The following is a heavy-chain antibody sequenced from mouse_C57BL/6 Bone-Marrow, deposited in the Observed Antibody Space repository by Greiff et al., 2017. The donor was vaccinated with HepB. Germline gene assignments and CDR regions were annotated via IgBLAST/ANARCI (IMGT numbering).Heavy chain of an antibody. CDR2: IYPGSGST. CDR1: GYTFTSYW. Sequence: QVQLQQPGAELVKPGASVKMSCKASGYTFTSYWITWVKQRPGQGLEWIGDIYPGSGSTNYNEKFKSKATLTVDTSSSTAYMQLSSLTSEDSAVYYCASTIYYYGSSYVGAMDYWGQGTSVTVSS. CDR3: ASTIYYYGSSYVGAMDY. D-gene: IGHD1-1*01. V-gene: IGHV1-55*01. J-gene: IGHJ4*01.